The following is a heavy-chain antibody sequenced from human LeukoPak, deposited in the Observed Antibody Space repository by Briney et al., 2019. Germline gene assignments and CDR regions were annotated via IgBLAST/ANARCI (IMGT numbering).Heavy chain of an antibody. CDR3: AKDKGYCSSTSCHTGFDY. CDR2: ISYDGSNK. CDR1: GFTFSSYG. V-gene: IGHV3-30*18. J-gene: IGHJ4*02. Sequence: PGGSLRLSCAASGFTFSSYGMHWVRQAPGKGLEWVAVISYDGSNKYYADSVKGRFTISRDNSKNTLYLQMNSLRAEDTAVYYCAKDKGYCSSTSCHTGFDYWGQGTLVTVSS. D-gene: IGHD2-2*02.